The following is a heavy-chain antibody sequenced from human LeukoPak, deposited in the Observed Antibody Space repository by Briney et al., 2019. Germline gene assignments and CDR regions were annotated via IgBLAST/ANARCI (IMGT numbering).Heavy chain of an antibody. V-gene: IGHV1-2*02. CDR3: ARDLLLPYQLPSGGYYYGMDV. J-gene: IGHJ6*02. CDR1: GYTFTGYY. CDR2: INPNSGGT. D-gene: IGHD2-2*01. Sequence: EASVKVSCKASGYTFTGYYMHWVRQAPGQGLEWMGWINPNSGGTNYAQKFQGRVTMTRDTSISTAYMELSRLRSDDTAVYYCARDLLLPYQLPSGGYYYGMDVWGQGTTVTVSS.